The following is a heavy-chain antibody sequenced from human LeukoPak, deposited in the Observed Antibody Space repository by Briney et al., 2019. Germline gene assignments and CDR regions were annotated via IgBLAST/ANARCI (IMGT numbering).Heavy chain of an antibody. CDR3: ARLCASPRWYSDL. J-gene: IGHJ2*01. Sequence: SETLSLTCTVSGGSISSSSYYWGWIRQPPGKGLEWIGSIYYSGNTYNNPSLKSRVTISVDTSKNQFSLKLSSVTAADTAVYYCARLCASPRWYSDLWGRGTLVTVSS. CDR1: GGSISSSSYY. CDR2: IYYSGNT. V-gene: IGHV4-39*01. D-gene: IGHD2-15*01.